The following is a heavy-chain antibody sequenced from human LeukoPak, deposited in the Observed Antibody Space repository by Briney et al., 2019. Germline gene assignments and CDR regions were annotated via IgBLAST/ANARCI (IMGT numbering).Heavy chain of an antibody. CDR3: ASPRIAAAGIDF. J-gene: IGHJ4*02. V-gene: IGHV4-39*01. CDR1: GGSIRSGGFY. CDR2: IYYSGST. D-gene: IGHD6-13*01. Sequence: SGTLSLTCTVSGGSIRSGGFYWGWVRPPPGKGLEWIGRIYYSGSTYYNPSLRSRVTISGDTPKSQFSLRLSSVTAADPAVYYCASPRIAAAGIDFWRQGALVTVSS.